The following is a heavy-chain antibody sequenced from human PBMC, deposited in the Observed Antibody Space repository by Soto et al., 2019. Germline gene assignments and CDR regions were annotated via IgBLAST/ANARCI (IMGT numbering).Heavy chain of an antibody. D-gene: IGHD2-15*01. CDR2: INGSGGSI. CDR1: GFTFSTYA. J-gene: IGHJ6*02. Sequence: EVQLLESGGGLVQPGGSLRLSCAASGFTFSTYAMNWVRQDPGHGLEWVAAINGSGGSIHYADSVKGRFTVSRANSKNTVYLPMNSQRDEDTGVDPCVKGYSKGDVWGQGTKVTVSS. V-gene: IGHV3-23*01. CDR3: VKGYSKGDV.